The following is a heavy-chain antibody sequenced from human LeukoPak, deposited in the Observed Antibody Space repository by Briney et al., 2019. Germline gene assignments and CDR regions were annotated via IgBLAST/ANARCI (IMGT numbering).Heavy chain of an antibody. CDR3: ARELVVAGTDY. D-gene: IGHD6-19*01. CDR1: GFTFSSYA. J-gene: IGHJ4*02. Sequence: GSLRLSCAASGFTFSSYAMSWVRQAPGEGLEWVANIKQDGSGKYYVDSVKGRFTISRDNAKNSLYLQMNSLRAEDTAVYYCARELVVAGTDYWGQGTLVTVSS. CDR2: IKQDGSGK. V-gene: IGHV3-7*01.